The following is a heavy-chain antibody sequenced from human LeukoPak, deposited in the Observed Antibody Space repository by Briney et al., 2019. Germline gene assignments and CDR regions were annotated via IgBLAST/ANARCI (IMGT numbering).Heavy chain of an antibody. CDR1: GFTFSSYE. D-gene: IGHD6-19*01. V-gene: IGHV3-48*03. CDR3: AKGASEWLGEDFDY. J-gene: IGHJ4*02. CDR2: ISSSGSTI. Sequence: PGGSLRLSCAASGFTFSSYEMNWVRQAPGKGLEWVSYISSSGSTIYYADSVKGRFTISRDNAKNSLYLQMNSLRAEDMALYYCAKGASEWLGEDFDYWGQGTLVTVSS.